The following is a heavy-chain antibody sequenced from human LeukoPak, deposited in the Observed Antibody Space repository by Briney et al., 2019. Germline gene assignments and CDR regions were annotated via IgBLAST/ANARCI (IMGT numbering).Heavy chain of an antibody. Sequence: ASVKVSCKASGYTFTGYYIHWVRQAPGQGLEWMGWISPNSGDTSFAQKFQDRVTMTRDTSISTAYMEMSRLRSDDTAVYYCARYPVAGTQGHDAFDIWGQGTMVTVSS. CDR2: ISPNSGDT. CDR3: ARYPVAGTQGHDAFDI. D-gene: IGHD6-19*01. J-gene: IGHJ3*02. V-gene: IGHV1-2*02. CDR1: GYTFTGYY.